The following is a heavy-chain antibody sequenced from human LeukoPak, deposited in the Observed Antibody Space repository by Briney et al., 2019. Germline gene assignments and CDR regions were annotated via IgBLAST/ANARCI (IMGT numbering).Heavy chain of an antibody. V-gene: IGHV3-48*03. CDR3: ARGGYSYGYTYFDY. CDR1: GFTFSSYV. Sequence: GGSLRLSCAASGFTFSSYVMNWVRQAPGKGLEWVSYISSSGSTIYYADSVKGRFTISRDNAKNSLYLQMNSLRAEDTAVYYCARGGYSYGYTYFDYWGQGTLVTVSS. D-gene: IGHD5-18*01. CDR2: ISSSGSTI. J-gene: IGHJ4*02.